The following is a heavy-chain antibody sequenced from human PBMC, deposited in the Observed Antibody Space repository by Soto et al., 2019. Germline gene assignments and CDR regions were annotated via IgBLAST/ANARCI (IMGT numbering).Heavy chain of an antibody. J-gene: IGHJ4*02. Sequence: EVQLVESGGGLVQPGGSLRLSCAASGFTFSSYWMTWVRLAPGKGLEWVANIKQDGNEKYYVDSVKGRFTISRDNAKNSLYLQMNSLRAEDTAVYYCARVSGFGLDSWGQGTLVTVAS. V-gene: IGHV3-7*01. D-gene: IGHD3-10*01. CDR1: GFTFSSYW. CDR3: ARVSGFGLDS. CDR2: IKQDGNEK.